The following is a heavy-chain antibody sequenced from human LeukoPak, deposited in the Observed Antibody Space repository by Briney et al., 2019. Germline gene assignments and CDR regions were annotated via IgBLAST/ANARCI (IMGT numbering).Heavy chain of an antibody. CDR1: GFTFSSFW. V-gene: IGHV3-23*01. CDR3: TKAPLMSCTGAFCYPFDS. CDR2: TVGSRPDT. D-gene: IGHD2-8*02. J-gene: IGHJ4*02. Sequence: GGSLRLSCTASGFTFSSFWMSWVRQAPGKGLEWVSATVGSRPDTYHADSVKGRFTVSRDNSRNTLYLQMNNLRIEDSAVYYCTKAPLMSCTGAFCYPFDSWGQGVLVTVSS.